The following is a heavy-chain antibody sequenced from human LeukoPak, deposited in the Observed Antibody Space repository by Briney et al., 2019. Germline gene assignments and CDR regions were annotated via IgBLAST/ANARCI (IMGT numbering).Heavy chain of an antibody. D-gene: IGHD3-3*01. CDR3: ARGHSPTIFGVVNYYYYGMDV. V-gene: IGHV3-21*01. CDR2: ISSSSSYI. CDR1: GFTFSSYS. Sequence: GGSLRLSCAASGFTFSSYSMNWVRQAPGKGLEWVSSISSSSSYIYYADSVKGRFTISRGNAKNSLYLQMNSLRAEDTAVYYCARGHSPTIFGVVNYYYYGMDVWGQGTTVTVSS. J-gene: IGHJ6*02.